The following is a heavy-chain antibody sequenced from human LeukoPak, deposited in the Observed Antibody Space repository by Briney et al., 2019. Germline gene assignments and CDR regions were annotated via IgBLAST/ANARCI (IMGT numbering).Heavy chain of an antibody. J-gene: IGHJ4*02. Sequence: SETLSLTCAVYGGSFSGYYWSWIRQPPGKGLEWIGEINHSGSTNYNPSLKSRVTISVDTSKNQFSLKLSSVTAADTAVYYCNTQRGEPPLVDYWGQGTLVTVSS. D-gene: IGHD1-26*01. CDR1: GGSFSGYY. CDR3: NTQRGEPPLVDY. V-gene: IGHV4-34*01. CDR2: INHSGST.